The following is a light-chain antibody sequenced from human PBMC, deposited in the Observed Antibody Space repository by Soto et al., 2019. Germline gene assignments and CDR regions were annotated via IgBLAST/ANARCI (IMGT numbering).Light chain of an antibody. CDR1: QSVLYSSNNKNY. J-gene: IGKJ2*01. Sequence: DIVMTQSPDSLAVSLGERATINCKSSQSVLYSSNNKNYLAWYQQQPGQPPKLLIYWASTRESGVPDRFSGSGSGTDFTLTISSLQAEDVAFYYCQQYYSTPPYTFGQGTKLEIK. V-gene: IGKV4-1*01. CDR2: WAS. CDR3: QQYYSTPPYT.